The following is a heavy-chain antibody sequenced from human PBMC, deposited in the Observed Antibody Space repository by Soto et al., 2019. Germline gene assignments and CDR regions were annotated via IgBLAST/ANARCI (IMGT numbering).Heavy chain of an antibody. CDR1: GYTFTSYG. CDR3: ARGERYSSGWYGGY. V-gene: IGHV1-18*04. J-gene: IGHJ4*02. D-gene: IGHD6-19*01. Sequence: QVQLVQSGAEVKKPGASVKVSCKASGYTFTSYGINWVRQAPGQGLEWMGWISAYNGNTNYAQNLQGRVIMSTDTSTSTAYMERRSPRSDDTGVYYCARGERYSSGWYGGYWGQGTLVTVSS. CDR2: ISAYNGNT.